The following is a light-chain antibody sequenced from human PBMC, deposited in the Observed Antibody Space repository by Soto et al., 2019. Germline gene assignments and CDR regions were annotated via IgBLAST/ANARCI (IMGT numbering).Light chain of an antibody. CDR3: QQYESYSYT. CDR2: DAS. J-gene: IGKJ2*01. Sequence: DIQMTQSPSTLSASVGDRVTITCRASQGISTWLAWYQQKPGKAPKLLIYDASNLQRGVPSRFGGSGSGTEFTLTISSLQPDDFATYYCQQYESYSYTFGQGTKVETK. CDR1: QGISTW. V-gene: IGKV1-5*01.